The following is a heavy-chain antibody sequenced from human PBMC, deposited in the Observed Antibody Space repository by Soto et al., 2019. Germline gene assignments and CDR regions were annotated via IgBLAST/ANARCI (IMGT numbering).Heavy chain of an antibody. D-gene: IGHD3-10*01. CDR3: ARSLDYYDSGSYYKVYYYGMDV. V-gene: IGHV4-59*01. Sequence: SETLSLTCTVSGGSISSYYWSWIRQPPGKGLEWIGYIYYSGSTNYNPSLKSRVTISVDTSKNQFSLKLSSVTAADTAVYYCARSLDYYDSGSYYKVYYYGMDVWGQGTTVTVSS. CDR2: IYYSGST. CDR1: GGSISSYY. J-gene: IGHJ6*02.